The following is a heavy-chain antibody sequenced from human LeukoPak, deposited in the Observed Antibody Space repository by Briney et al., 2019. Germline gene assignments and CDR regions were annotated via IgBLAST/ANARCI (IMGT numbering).Heavy chain of an antibody. CDR1: VGSISRYY. CDR3: ARALRYFDWFPSYYYYGMDV. Sequence: PPETLSLTCTVSVGSISRYYWSWIRQPPGKGLEWIGYIYYSGSTNHNPSLKSRVTISVETSKNQFSLKLSSVTVADTAVYYCARALRYFDWFPSYYYYGMDVWGQGTTVTVSS. D-gene: IGHD3-9*01. J-gene: IGHJ6*02. CDR2: IYYSGST. V-gene: IGHV4-59*01.